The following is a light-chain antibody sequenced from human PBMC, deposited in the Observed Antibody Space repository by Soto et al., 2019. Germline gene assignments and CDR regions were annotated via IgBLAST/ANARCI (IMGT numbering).Light chain of an antibody. J-gene: IGKJ1*01. CDR1: QSVSSSY. V-gene: IGKV3-20*01. Sequence: IGLSQAPGTLSLHQGERATLSCRASQSVSSSYLAWSQQKPGQAPRLLIYCASSRATGIPDRFSGSGSGTDFTLTIRRLEPEDYAVYHCQRYGGFGQGTKVDIK. CDR2: CAS. CDR3: QRYGG.